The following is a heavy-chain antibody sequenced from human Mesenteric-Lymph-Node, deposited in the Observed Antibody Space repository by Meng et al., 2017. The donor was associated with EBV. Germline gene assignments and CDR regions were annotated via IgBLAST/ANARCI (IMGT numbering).Heavy chain of an antibody. CDR3: ARGPPKWGFDF. J-gene: IGHJ4*02. V-gene: IGHV1-8*01. Sequence: QEQLVQSGAEVKKPGAAVQVSCKASGYTFTSYDLNWVRQAAGQGLEWMGWMSPNSGNTGYAQKFQGRVIMTRDTSISTAYMELSSLTADDTAVYYCARGPPKWGFDFWGQGSLVTVSS. D-gene: IGHD1-26*01. CDR1: GYTFTSYD. CDR2: MSPNSGNT.